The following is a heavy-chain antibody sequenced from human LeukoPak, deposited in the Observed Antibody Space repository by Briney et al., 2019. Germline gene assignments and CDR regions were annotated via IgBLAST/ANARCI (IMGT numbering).Heavy chain of an antibody. D-gene: IGHD3-3*01. CDR2: IIPIFGTA. J-gene: IGHJ4*02. CDR3: ARNVITIFGVASDY. Sequence: SVKVSCKASGGTFSSYAISWVRQAPGQGLEWMGGIIPIFGTANYAQKFQGRVTITANKSTSTAYMELSSLRSEDTAVYYCARNVITIFGVASDYWGQGTLVTVSS. CDR1: GGTFSSYA. V-gene: IGHV1-69*06.